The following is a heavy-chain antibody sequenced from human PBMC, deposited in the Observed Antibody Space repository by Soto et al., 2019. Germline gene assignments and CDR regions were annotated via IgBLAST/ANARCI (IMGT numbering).Heavy chain of an antibody. V-gene: IGHV4-34*01. Sequence: SETLSLTCAVYGGSFSGYYWSWIRQPPGKGLEWIGEINHSGSTNLNPSLKSRVSISVDTSKKQFSLKLTSVTAADTAVYYCAAHLKTTVTAYSFFDLWGRGTLVTVSS. J-gene: IGHJ2*01. CDR2: INHSGST. CDR3: AAHLKTTVTAYSFFDL. D-gene: IGHD4-17*01. CDR1: GGSFSGYY.